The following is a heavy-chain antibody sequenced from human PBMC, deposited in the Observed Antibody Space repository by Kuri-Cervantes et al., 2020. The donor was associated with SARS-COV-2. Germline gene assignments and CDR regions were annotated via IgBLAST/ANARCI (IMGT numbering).Heavy chain of an antibody. CDR2: IYYTGST. J-gene: IGHJ3*02. Sequence: ESLKISCTVSGVSVSSGTYYWSWLRQPPGKGLEYIGYIYYTGSTNYNPSLESRVTMSADTSKNQFSLRLISVTAADTAVYYCAGGQWMVKGAFHIWGQGTMVTVSS. V-gene: IGHV4-61*01. CDR3: AGGQWMVKGAFHI. CDR1: GVSVSSGTYY. D-gene: IGHD6-19*01.